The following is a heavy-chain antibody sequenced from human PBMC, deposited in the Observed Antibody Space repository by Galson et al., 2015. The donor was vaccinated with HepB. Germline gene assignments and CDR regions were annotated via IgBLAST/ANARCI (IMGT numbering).Heavy chain of an antibody. CDR3: ARIARYCSGGSCYAFDI. D-gene: IGHD2-15*01. J-gene: IGHJ3*02. Sequence: SVKVSCKASGYTFTSYYMHWVRQAPGQGLEWMGIINPSGGSTSYAQKFQGRVTMTRDTSTSTVYMELSSLRSEDTAVYYCARIARYCSGGSCYAFDIWGQGTMVTVSS. CDR1: GYTFTSYY. CDR2: INPSGGST. V-gene: IGHV1-46*01.